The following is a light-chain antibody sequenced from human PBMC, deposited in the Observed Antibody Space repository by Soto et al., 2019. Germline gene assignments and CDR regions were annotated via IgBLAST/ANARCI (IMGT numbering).Light chain of an antibody. Sequence: QSVLTQPPSASGTPGQRVTISCSGSSSNIGSNTVNWYLQLPGTAPKLVIYTTNQRPSGVPDRFSGSKSGTSASLAISGLQSEDDADYYCAAWDDSLNGYVFGTGTKLTVL. CDR1: SSNIGSNT. V-gene: IGLV1-44*01. CDR3: AAWDDSLNGYV. J-gene: IGLJ1*01. CDR2: TTN.